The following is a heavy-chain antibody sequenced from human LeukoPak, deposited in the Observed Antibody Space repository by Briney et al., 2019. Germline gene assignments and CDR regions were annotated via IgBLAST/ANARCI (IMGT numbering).Heavy chain of an antibody. J-gene: IGHJ6*03. D-gene: IGHD3-10*01. CDR1: GYTLTELS. CDR3: ARVFPFDGSGSYYRLDSRFPYYYYYYMDV. V-gene: IGHV1-24*01. CDR2: FDPEDGET. Sequence: GASVKVSCKVSGYTLTELSMHWVRQAPGKGLEWMGGFDPEDGETIYAQKFQGRVTMTEDTSTDTAYMELSSLRSEDTAVYYCARVFPFDGSGSYYRLDSRFPYYYYYYMDVWGKGTTVTISS.